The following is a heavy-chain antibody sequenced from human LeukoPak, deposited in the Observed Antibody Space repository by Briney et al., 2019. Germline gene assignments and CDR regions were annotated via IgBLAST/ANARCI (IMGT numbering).Heavy chain of an antibody. CDR1: GGSISSGGYS. J-gene: IGHJ5*02. V-gene: IGHV4-30-2*01. CDR3: ARVRSIVVVPAAISSNWFDP. CDR2: IYHSGST. D-gene: IGHD2-2*01. Sequence: PSETLSLTCAVSGGSISSGGYSWSWIRQPPGKGLEWIGYIYHSGSTYYNPSLKSRVTISVDRSKNQFSLKLSSVTAADTAVYYCARVRSIVVVPAAISSNWFDPWGQGTLVTVSS.